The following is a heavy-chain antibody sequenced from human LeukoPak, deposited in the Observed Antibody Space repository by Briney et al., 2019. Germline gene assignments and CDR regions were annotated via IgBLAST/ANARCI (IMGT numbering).Heavy chain of an antibody. CDR2: TFSDGRT. J-gene: IGHJ4*02. V-gene: IGHV3-66*01. D-gene: IGHD6-19*01. CDR3: ARGLLGYSGLFRD. Sequence: GGSLRLSCVVSGFVASANDVSWVRQAPGKGLEWVSITFSDGRTFYADSVKDRFTISRDNSHNTVYLQMKNMRSEDTAIYFCARGLLGYSGLFRDWGQGTLITVSS. CDR1: GFVASAND.